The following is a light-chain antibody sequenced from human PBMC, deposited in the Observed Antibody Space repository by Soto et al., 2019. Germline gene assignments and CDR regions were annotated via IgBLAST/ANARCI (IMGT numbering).Light chain of an antibody. V-gene: IGKV4-1*01. CDR3: QQRSNWPPIT. Sequence: DIVITQSPDSLAVSLVERATINCKSSQSVLYSSTNKNHFAWYQQKPGQPPKLVIYWASTRESGVPDRFSGSGSGTDFTLTISSLEPEDFAVYYCQQRSNWPPITFGQGTRLEIK. CDR1: QSVLYSSTNKNH. J-gene: IGKJ5*01. CDR2: WAS.